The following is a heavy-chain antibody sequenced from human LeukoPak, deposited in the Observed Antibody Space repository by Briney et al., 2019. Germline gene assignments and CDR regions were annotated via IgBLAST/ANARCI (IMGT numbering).Heavy chain of an antibody. CDR1: GGSISSGGYY. CDR3: ARDRGCSSTSCYMYYYYYYMDV. J-gene: IGHJ6*03. D-gene: IGHD2-2*02. V-gene: IGHV4-31*03. Sequence: SETLSFTCTVSGGSISSGGYYWSWIRQHPGKGLEWIGYIYYSGSTYYNPSLKSRVTISVDTSKNQFSLKLSSVTAADTAVYYCARDRGCSSTSCYMYYYYYYMDVWGKGTTVIVSS. CDR2: IYYSGST.